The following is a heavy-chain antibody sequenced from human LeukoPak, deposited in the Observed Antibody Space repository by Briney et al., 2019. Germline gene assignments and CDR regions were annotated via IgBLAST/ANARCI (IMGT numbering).Heavy chain of an antibody. CDR3: AKGWTVELFADY. CDR1: GFTFSSYG. Sequence: PRRSLRLSCAASGFTFSSYGMHWVRQAPGKGLEWVAVISYDGDNKYFADSVKGRFAISRDNSKNTLYLQMNSLRGEDTAVYYCAKGWTVELFADYWGQGTLVTVSS. CDR2: ISYDGDNK. V-gene: IGHV3-30*18. J-gene: IGHJ4*02. D-gene: IGHD3-10*01.